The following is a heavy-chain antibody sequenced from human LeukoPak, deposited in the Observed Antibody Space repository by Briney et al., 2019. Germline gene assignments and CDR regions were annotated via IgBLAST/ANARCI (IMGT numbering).Heavy chain of an antibody. J-gene: IGHJ6*02. CDR2: ISAYNGNT. V-gene: IGHV1-18*01. Sequence: ASVKASCKASGYTFTSYGISWVRQAPGQGLEWMGWISAYNGNTNYAQKLQGRVTMTTDTSTSTAYMELRSLRSDDTAVYYCARVKGGRLLRFLEWSTNYYYYGMDVWGQGTTVTVSS. CDR1: GYTFTSYG. D-gene: IGHD3-3*01. CDR3: ARVKGGRLLRFLEWSTNYYYYGMDV.